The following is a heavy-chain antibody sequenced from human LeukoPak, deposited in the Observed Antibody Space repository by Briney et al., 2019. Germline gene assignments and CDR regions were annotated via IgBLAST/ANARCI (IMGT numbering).Heavy chain of an antibody. CDR1: GFTFSSDC. D-gene: IGHD6-13*01. V-gene: IGHV3-15*01. J-gene: IGHJ4*02. CDR3: AYWSSSSWNY. CDR2: IKSKTDGGTT. Sequence: PGGSLRLSCAASGFTFSSDCMSWDRQAPGKGLEWLGRIKSKTDGGTTDYAAPVKGRFTISRDDSKNTLYLQMNNLKTEGTAVYCCAYWSSSSWNYWGQGTLVTVSS.